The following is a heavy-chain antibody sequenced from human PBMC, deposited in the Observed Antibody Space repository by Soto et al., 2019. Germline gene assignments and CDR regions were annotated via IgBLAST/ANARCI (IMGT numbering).Heavy chain of an antibody. V-gene: IGHV3-7*03. CDR1: GFTFSYYW. J-gene: IGHJ4*02. D-gene: IGHD6-19*01. Sequence: PGGSLRLSCAASGFTFSYYWMSWVRQSPGKGLEWVANIKPGGSENYYVDSVKGRFTISRDNTKNFLYLQMNSLRADDTAVYYCVRDWSSGPFDYWGQGTPVTVSS. CDR2: IKPGGSEN. CDR3: VRDWSSGPFDY.